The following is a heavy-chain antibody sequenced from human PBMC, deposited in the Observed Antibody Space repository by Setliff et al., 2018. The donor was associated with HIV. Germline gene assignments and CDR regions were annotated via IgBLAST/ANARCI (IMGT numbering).Heavy chain of an antibody. Sequence: GASVKVSCKASGYTFTDYYMNWVRKAPGQVIECMGWSNPKTGCPNYAKKFQGRVTMTSDMSISTAYMELTRLRSCETAVYYCTRDLLVATIKGTHWGQGTLVTVSS. CDR2: SNPKTGCP. J-gene: IGHJ4*02. CDR1: GYTFTDYY. D-gene: IGHD5-12*01. V-gene: IGHV1-2*02. CDR3: TRDLLVATIKGTH.